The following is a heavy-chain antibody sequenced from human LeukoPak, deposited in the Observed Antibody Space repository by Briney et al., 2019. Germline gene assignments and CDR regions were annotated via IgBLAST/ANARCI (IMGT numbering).Heavy chain of an antibody. Sequence: ASVKVSCKASVYTFTSYDINSVRQATGQGLEWMGWMNPNSVNTGYAQKLQGRVTMTRNTSISTAYMELTSLRSEDTAVYYWTRGGDYWGQGTLVTVSS. CDR3: TRGGDY. CDR1: VYTFTSYD. J-gene: IGHJ4*02. V-gene: IGHV1-8*01. CDR2: MNPNSVNT.